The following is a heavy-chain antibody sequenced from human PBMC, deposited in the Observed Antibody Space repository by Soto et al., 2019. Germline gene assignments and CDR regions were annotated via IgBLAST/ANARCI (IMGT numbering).Heavy chain of an antibody. J-gene: IGHJ4*02. CDR3: ATDSFGYSYGYGLDY. D-gene: IGHD5-18*01. V-gene: IGHV1-69*02. Sequence: SVKVSCKASGVTFSSYTISWVRQAPGQGLEWMGRIIPILGIANYAQKFQGRVTITADKSTSTAYMELSSLRSEDTAVYYCATDSFGYSYGYGLDYWGQGTLVTVSS. CDR1: GVTFSSYT. CDR2: IIPILGIA.